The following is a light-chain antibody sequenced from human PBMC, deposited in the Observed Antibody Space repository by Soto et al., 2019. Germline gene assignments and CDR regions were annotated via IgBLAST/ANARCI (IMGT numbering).Light chain of an antibody. CDR3: QQYNKWPRT. Sequence: EIVMTQSPATLSVSPGERDTLSCTASQSVSSNLAWYQQKAGQAPRLLIYGASTRATGIPVRFSGSGSGTEFTLTISSLQSEDFAVYHCQQYNKWPRTFGQGTKVEIK. CDR1: QSVSSN. J-gene: IGKJ1*01. CDR2: GAS. V-gene: IGKV3-15*01.